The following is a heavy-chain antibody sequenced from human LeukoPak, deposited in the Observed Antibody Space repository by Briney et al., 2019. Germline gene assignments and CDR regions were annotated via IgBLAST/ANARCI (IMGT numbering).Heavy chain of an antibody. D-gene: IGHD1-26*01. CDR1: GGSISSYY. Sequence: PSETLSLTCTVSGGSISSYYWSWIRQPPGKGLEWIGYIYYSGSTNYNLSLKSRVTISVDTSKNQFSLKLSSVTAADTAVYYCARRKAGAPAFDYWGQGTLVTVSS. J-gene: IGHJ4*02. CDR2: IYYSGST. V-gene: IGHV4-59*01. CDR3: ARRKAGAPAFDY.